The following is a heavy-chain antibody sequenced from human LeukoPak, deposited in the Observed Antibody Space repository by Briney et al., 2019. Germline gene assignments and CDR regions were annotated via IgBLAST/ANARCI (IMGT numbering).Heavy chain of an antibody. J-gene: IGHJ4*02. Sequence: PGGPLRLSCAASGFTFSSYGMNWVRQAPGKGLEWVAVISYDGSNKYYADSVKGRFTISRDNSKNTLYLQMNSLRAEDTAVYYCAKVSSSWYEAYFDYWGQGTLVTVSS. D-gene: IGHD6-13*01. CDR1: GFTFSSYG. CDR3: AKVSSSWYEAYFDY. CDR2: ISYDGSNK. V-gene: IGHV3-30*18.